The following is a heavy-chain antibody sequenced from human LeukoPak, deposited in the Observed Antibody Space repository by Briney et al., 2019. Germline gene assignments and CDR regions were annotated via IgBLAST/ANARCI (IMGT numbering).Heavy chain of an antibody. Sequence: SLRLSCAASGFTFDDYAMHWVRQAPGKGLEWVSGISWNSGSIGYADSVKGRFTISRDNAKNSLYLQMNSLRAEDTALYYCAKGSNYDSSGYYPDWGQGTLVTVSS. V-gene: IGHV3-9*01. D-gene: IGHD3-22*01. CDR2: ISWNSGSI. J-gene: IGHJ4*02. CDR1: GFTFDDYA. CDR3: AKGSNYDSSGYYPD.